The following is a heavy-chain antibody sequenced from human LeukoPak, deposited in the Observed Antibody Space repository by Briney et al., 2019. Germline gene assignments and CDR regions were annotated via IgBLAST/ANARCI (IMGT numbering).Heavy chain of an antibody. V-gene: IGHV1-18*01. CDR2: IRAYNGNT. D-gene: IGHD3-3*01. CDR1: GYTFTSYG. Sequence: ASVKVSCKASGYTFTSYGISWVRQAPGQGLEWMGWIRAYNGNTNYAQKLQGRVTMTTDTSTSTAYMELRSLRSEDTAVYFCARGAPVRFDFSSGLMALFDPWGQGTLVPVSS. J-gene: IGHJ5*02. CDR3: ARGAPVRFDFSSGLMALFDP.